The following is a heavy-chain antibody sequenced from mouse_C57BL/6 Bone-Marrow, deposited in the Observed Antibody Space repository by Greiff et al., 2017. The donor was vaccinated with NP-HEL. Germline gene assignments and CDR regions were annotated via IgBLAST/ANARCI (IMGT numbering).Heavy chain of an antibody. CDR3: AREEGIPRSHWDFGV. J-gene: IGHJ1*03. CDR1: GYTFTSYG. D-gene: IGHD5-2*01. Sequence: QVQLKQSGAELARPGASVKLSCKASGYTFTSYGISWVKQRTGQGLEWIGEIYPRSGNTYYNEKFKGKATLTADKSSSTASMELRSLPSADSAVYFCAREEGIPRSHWDFGVRGTGTTVTVSS. V-gene: IGHV1-81*01. CDR2: IYPRSGNT.